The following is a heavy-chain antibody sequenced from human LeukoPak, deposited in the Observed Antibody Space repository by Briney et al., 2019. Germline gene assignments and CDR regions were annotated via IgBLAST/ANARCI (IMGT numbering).Heavy chain of an antibody. Sequence: PETLSLTCAVSGYSISSGYYWGWIRQPPGKGLEWIGSIYHSGSTYYNPSLKSRVTISVDTSKNQFSLKLSSVTAADTAVYYCAREPGGDNYYHYYYGMDVWGKGTTVTVSS. V-gene: IGHV4-38-2*02. CDR1: GYSISSGYY. D-gene: IGHD4-17*01. CDR2: IYHSGST. J-gene: IGHJ6*04. CDR3: AREPGGDNYYHYYYGMDV.